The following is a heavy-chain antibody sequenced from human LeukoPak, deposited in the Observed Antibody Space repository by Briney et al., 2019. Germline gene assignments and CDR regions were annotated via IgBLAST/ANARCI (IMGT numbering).Heavy chain of an antibody. D-gene: IGHD3-10*01. V-gene: IGHV3-30*04. CDR2: ISYDGSNK. CDR3: ARFPIRGSSSDY. Sequence: GRSLRLSCAASGFTFSSYAMHWVRQAPGKGLEWVAVISYDGSNKYYADSVKGRFTISRDNSKNTLYLQMNSLRAGDTAVYYCARFPIRGSSSDYWGQGTLVTVSS. J-gene: IGHJ4*02. CDR1: GFTFSSYA.